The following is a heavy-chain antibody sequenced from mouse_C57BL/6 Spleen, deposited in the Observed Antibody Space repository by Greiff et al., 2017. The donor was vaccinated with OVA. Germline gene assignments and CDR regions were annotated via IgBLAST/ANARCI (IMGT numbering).Heavy chain of an antibody. CDR3: ARLADY. Sequence: VQRVESGPELVKPGASVKISCKASGYAFSSSWMNWVKQRPGKGLEWIGRIYPGDGDTNYNGKFKGKATLTADKSSSTAYMQLSSLTSEDSAVYFCARLADYWGQGTTLTVSS. CDR2: IYPGDGDT. V-gene: IGHV1-82*01. CDR1: GYAFSSSW. J-gene: IGHJ2*01.